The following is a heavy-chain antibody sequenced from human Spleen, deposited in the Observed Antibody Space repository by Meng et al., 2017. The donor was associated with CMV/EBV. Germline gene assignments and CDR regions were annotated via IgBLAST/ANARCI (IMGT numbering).Heavy chain of an antibody. CDR2: INHSGST. CDR1: GGSFSGYY. V-gene: IGHV4-34*01. Sequence: SETLSLTCAIYGGSFSGYYWSWIRQPPGKGLEWIGEINHSGSTNYNPSLKSRVTISVDTSKNQFSLKLSSVTAADTAVYYCAKSANCSSTSCKYYYYGMDVWGQGTTVTVSS. D-gene: IGHD2-2*01. J-gene: IGHJ6*02. CDR3: AKSANCSSTSCKYYYYGMDV.